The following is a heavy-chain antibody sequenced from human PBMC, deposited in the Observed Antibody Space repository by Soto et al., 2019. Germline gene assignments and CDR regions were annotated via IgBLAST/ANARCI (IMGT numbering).Heavy chain of an antibody. D-gene: IGHD3-22*01. CDR2: IDPSDSYT. V-gene: IGHV5-10-1*01. Sequence: PGESLKISCKGSGYSLTSYWISWVRQMPGKGLEWMGRIDPSDSYTNYSPSFQGHVTISADKSISTAYLQWSSLKASDTAMYYRAGLHDSSGYYYVPWGQGTLVTVSS. CDR1: GYSLTSYW. J-gene: IGHJ5*02. CDR3: AGLHDSSGYYYVP.